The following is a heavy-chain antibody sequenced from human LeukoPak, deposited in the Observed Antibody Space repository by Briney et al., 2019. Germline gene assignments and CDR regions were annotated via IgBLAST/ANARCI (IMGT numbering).Heavy chain of an antibody. D-gene: IGHD3-16*01. V-gene: IGHV5-51*01. CDR3: ARGDDLLLLDY. CDR1: GYTFTSYW. J-gene: IGHJ4*02. CDR2: ISRGASYT. Sequence: GESLKISCKGSGYTFTSYWIGWVRQMPGKGLEWMGIISRGASYTRYSPSFQGQVTISADKSINTACLQWSSLKASDTAMYFCARGDDLLLLDYWGQGTLVTVSS.